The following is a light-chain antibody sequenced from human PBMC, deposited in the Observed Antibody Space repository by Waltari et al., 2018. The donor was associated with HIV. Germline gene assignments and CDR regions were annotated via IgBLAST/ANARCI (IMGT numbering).Light chain of an antibody. CDR2: DVS. V-gene: IGLV2-14*01. Sequence: QSALTQPASVSGSPGQSLTISCTGTNSDVGGYKYVSWYQQYPGKAPKLMIYDVSNRHSGVSNRFAASKAGNAASLTISGLQAEDEADYYCSSYTSSSTVVFGGGTKLTVL. J-gene: IGLJ2*01. CDR3: SSYTSSSTVV. CDR1: NSDVGGYKY.